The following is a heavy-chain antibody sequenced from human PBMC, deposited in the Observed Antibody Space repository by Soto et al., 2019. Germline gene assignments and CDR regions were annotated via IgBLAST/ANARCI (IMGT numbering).Heavy chain of an antibody. D-gene: IGHD2-8*01. CDR1: SGSLSTYY. J-gene: IGHJ5*02. V-gene: IGHV4-34*01. CDR2: ISHAGGA. CDR3: ARDGLADVNLFDP. Sequence: QVQLQQWGAGLLKPSETLSLTCAVHSGSLSTYYWSWIRQPPGKGMEWIGEISHAGGANYNPSLKSRTTISADRSKNQFSRRLSSVTAADTAVYYCARDGLADVNLFDPWGQGTLVTVSS.